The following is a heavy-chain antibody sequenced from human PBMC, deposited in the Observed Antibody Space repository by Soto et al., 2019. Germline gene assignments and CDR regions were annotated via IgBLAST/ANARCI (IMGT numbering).Heavy chain of an antibody. J-gene: IGHJ4*02. V-gene: IGHV3-23*01. CDR2: ISASGVTT. Sequence: GGSLRLSCAASGFTLSSYAMSWVRQAPGKGLEWVSVISASGVTTYYADSVKGRFTISRDSSKNTVSLQMSSLRAEDTATYYWAKGAPIGTSRHYDYWGQGTLVTVSS. CDR3: AKGAPIGTSRHYDY. D-gene: IGHD2-2*01. CDR1: GFTLSSYA.